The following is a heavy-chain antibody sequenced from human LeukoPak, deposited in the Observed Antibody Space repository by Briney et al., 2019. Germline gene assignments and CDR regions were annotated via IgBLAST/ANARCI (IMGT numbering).Heavy chain of an antibody. CDR3: AREGSRRLYMDV. J-gene: IGHJ6*03. CDR1: GGSISSSSYY. CDR2: IYYSGST. Sequence: PSETLSLTCTVSGGSISSSSYYWGWIRQPPGKGLEWIGSIYYSGSTYYNPSLKSRVTISVDTSKNQFSLKLSSVTAADTAVYYCAREGSRRLYMDVWGRGTSVTVSS. V-gene: IGHV4-39*07.